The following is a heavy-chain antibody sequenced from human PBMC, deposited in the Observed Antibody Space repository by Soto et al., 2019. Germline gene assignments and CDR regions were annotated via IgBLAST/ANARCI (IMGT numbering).Heavy chain of an antibody. Sequence: SETLSLTCTVSGGSISSYYWSWIRQPPGKGLEWIGYIYYSGSTNYNPSLKSRVTISVDTSKNQFSLKLSSVTAADTAVYYCARGGHCSSTSCYMTHYYYYMDVWGKGTTVTLSS. CDR3: ARGGHCSSTSCYMTHYYYYMDV. CDR2: IYYSGST. D-gene: IGHD2-2*02. J-gene: IGHJ6*03. CDR1: GGSISSYY. V-gene: IGHV4-59*01.